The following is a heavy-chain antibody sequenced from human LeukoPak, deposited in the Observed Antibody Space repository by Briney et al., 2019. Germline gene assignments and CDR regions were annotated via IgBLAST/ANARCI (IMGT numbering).Heavy chain of an antibody. D-gene: IGHD1/OR15-1a*01. CDR2: FDPEDGET. CDR1: GYTLTELS. V-gene: IGHV1-24*01. CDR3: ARNNDAFDI. Sequence: ASVKVSCKVSGYTLTELSMHWVRQAPGKGLEWMGGFDPEDGETIYAQKFQGRVTTTEDTSTDTAYMELSSLRSEDTAVYYCARNNDAFDIWGQGTMVTVSS. J-gene: IGHJ3*02.